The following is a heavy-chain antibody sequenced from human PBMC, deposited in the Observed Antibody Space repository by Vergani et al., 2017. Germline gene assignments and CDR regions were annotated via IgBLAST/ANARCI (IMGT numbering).Heavy chain of an antibody. J-gene: IGHJ5*02. CDR2: MNPNSGNP. V-gene: IGHV1-8*02. CDR3: ARGRSSLPNTRHNWFDP. CDR1: GYTFTSYG. Sequence: QVQLVQSGAEVKKPGASVKVSCKASGYTFTSYGISWVRQATGQGLEWMGWMNPNSGNPGYAQKFQGRVTMTRNTSISTAYMELSSLRSEDTAVYYCARGRSSLPNTRHNWFDPWGQGTLVTVSS. D-gene: IGHD6-6*01.